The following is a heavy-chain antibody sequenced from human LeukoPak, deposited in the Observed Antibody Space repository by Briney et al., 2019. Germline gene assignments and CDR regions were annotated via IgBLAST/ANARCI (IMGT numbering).Heavy chain of an antibody. V-gene: IGHV1-24*01. CDR3: GTVQGPPEYYYDSSGYYY. CDR1: GYTLTELS. CDR2: FDPEDGET. D-gene: IGHD3-22*01. Sequence: ASVKVSCKVSGYTLTELSMHWVRQAPGKGLEWMGGFDPEDGETIYAQKFQGRVTMTEDTSTDTAYMELSSLRSEDTAVHYCGTVQGPPEYYYDSSGYYYWGQGTLVTVSS. J-gene: IGHJ4*02.